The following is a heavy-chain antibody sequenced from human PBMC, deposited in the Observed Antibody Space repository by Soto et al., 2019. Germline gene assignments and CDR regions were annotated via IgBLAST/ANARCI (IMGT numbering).Heavy chain of an antibody. J-gene: IGHJ4*02. V-gene: IGHV3-23*01. Sequence: EVQLLESGGGLVQPGGSLRLSCAASGFTFSSYAMSWVRQAPGKGLEWVSAISGSGGSTYYADSVKGRFTISRDNSKNTLYQKRNSLRAEDTAVYYCAKEEGGGYYFAYWAQGTLVTVSS. CDR1: GFTFSSYA. CDR3: AKEEGGGYYFAY. CDR2: ISGSGGST. D-gene: IGHD3-16*01.